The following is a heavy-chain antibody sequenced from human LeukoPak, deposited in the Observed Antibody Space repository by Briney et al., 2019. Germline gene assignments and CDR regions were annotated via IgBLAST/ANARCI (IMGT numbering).Heavy chain of an antibody. CDR2: IYHSGST. CDR1: GGPISSGGFS. CDR3: ASRSGYDAFDI. Sequence: SETLSLTCAVSGGPISSGGFSWSWIRQPPGKGLEWIGYIYHSGSTYYNPSLKNRGTILVDRSKNQVSLKLNSVTAADTAVYYCASRSGYDAFDIWGQGTMVTVSS. D-gene: IGHD3-10*01. V-gene: IGHV4-30-2*01. J-gene: IGHJ3*02.